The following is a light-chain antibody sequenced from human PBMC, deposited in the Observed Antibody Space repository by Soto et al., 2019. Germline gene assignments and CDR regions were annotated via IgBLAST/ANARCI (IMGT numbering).Light chain of an antibody. J-gene: IGKJ5*01. V-gene: IGKV3D-20*01. Sequence: EIVLTQSPATLSLSPGERATLSCGASQRVSSNYLAWYQQKPGLAPRLLIYDASSRATGIPDRFSGSGSGTDFTLTIIRLEPEDFAVYYCQQYGSSPITFGQGTRLEIK. CDR2: DAS. CDR3: QQYGSSPIT. CDR1: QRVSSNY.